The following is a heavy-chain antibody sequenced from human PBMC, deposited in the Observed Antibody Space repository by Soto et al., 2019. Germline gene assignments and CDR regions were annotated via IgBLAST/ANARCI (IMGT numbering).Heavy chain of an antibody. CDR2: IWYDGSNK. J-gene: IGHJ4*02. CDR1: GFTFSSYG. CDR3: ARDTFPGIAAAGTSFDY. D-gene: IGHD6-13*01. Sequence: QVQLVESGGGVVQPGRSLRLSCAASGFTFSSYGMHWVRQAPGKGLEWVAVIWYDGSNKYYADSVKGRFTISRDNSNNTLYLQMNSLRAEDTAVYYCARDTFPGIAAAGTSFDYWAQGTLVTVSS. V-gene: IGHV3-33*01.